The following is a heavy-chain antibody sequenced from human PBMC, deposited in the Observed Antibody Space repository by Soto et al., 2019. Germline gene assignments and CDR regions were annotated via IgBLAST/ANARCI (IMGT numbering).Heavy chain of an antibody. V-gene: IGHV3-30*03. CDR2: VSFDGNNV. CDR1: GFTFSNYA. J-gene: IGHJ5*02. Sequence: QVQLVESGGGVVQPGRSLRLSCAASGFTFSNYAMHWVRQAPGKGLEWLAVVSFDGNNVNYGHSVKGRFTISRANSRDTLYQQMDSLTTEDTAVYYCAENPQPIVDDCWFDPWGQGTLVTVSS. CDR3: AENPQPIVDDCWFDP. D-gene: IGHD1-26*01.